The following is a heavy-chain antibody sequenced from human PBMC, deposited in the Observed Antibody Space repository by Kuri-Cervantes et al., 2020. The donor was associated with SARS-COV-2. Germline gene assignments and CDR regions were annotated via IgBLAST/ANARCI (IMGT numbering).Heavy chain of an antibody. CDR3: VRDGADWNSDC. V-gene: IGHV3-74*01. Sequence: GESLKISCAASGFTFSGYWIHWVRQAPGKGLVWVARINPDGSYTKNADSVKGRFTLSRDNAKNMLFLQMNSLRAEDTAVYYCVRDGADWNSDCWGQGTLVTVSS. CDR1: GFTFSGYW. CDR2: INPDGSYT. J-gene: IGHJ4*02. D-gene: IGHD2-21*02.